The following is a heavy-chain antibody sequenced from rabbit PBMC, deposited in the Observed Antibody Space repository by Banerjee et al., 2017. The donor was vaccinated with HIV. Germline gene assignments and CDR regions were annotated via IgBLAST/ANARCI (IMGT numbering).Heavy chain of an antibody. CDR1: GFSFNSGDW. Sequence: EESGGGLVQPEGSLTLTCTASGFSFNSGDWICWVRQAPGKGLEWIGCIGTGSSGSTYYASWAKGRFTISKTSSTTVTLQLTSLTAADTATYFCARENPLYVGYGSLTRLDLWGPGTLVTVS. CDR3: ARENPLYVGYGSLTRLDL. J-gene: IGHJ6*01. V-gene: IGHV1S45*01. D-gene: IGHD6-1*01. CDR2: IGTGSSGST.